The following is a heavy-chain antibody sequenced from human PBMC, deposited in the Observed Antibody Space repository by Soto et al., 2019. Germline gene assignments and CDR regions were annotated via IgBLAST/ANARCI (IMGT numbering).Heavy chain of an antibody. D-gene: IGHD3-9*01. Sequence: HVQLVQSGAEVKKPGASLRVSCKASGYTFTDYYIHWVRQAPGQGLQWMGWLSPYNGATTYAQKFQDWVTMTRDTSISTAYLDLSRLASGDTAVYYCARAQELRSFDWSWGGGAVDVWGPGTRVTASS. V-gene: IGHV1-2*04. J-gene: IGHJ3*01. CDR2: LSPYNGAT. CDR3: ARAQELRSFDWSWGGGAVDV. CDR1: GYTFTDYY.